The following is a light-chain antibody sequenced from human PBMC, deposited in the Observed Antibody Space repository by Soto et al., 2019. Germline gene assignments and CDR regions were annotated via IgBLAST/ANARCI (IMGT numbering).Light chain of an antibody. CDR1: QSVGSY. J-gene: IGKJ5*01. CDR2: GPS. CDR3: QQRHMWPIT. V-gene: IGKV3-11*01. Sequence: EIVLTQSPATLSLSPGERATLSCRASQSVGSYLAWYQQKPGQAPRLLIYGPSSRATGIPDRFSGSGSGTDFTLTISSLEPEDSAVYYCQQRHMWPITFGQGTRLEIK.